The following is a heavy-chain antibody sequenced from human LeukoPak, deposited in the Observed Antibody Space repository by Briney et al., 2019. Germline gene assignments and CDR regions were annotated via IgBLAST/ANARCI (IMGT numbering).Heavy chain of an antibody. V-gene: IGHV3-33*01. CDR2: IWYDGSNK. D-gene: IGHD3-10*01. Sequence: QPGGSLRLSCAASGFTFSSYGMHWVRQGPGKGLECVAVIWYDGSNKYYADSVKGRFTISRDNSKNTLYLQMNSLRAEDTAVYYCARDLSVTMVRGAYGNYYGMDVWGQGTTVTVSS. CDR1: GFTFSSYG. J-gene: IGHJ6*02. CDR3: ARDLSVTMVRGAYGNYYGMDV.